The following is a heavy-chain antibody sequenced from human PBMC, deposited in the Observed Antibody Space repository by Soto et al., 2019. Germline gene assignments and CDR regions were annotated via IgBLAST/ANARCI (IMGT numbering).Heavy chain of an antibody. D-gene: IGHD5-12*01. V-gene: IGHV1-18*01. CDR2: ISAYNGNT. CDR1: GYTFTSYG. J-gene: IGHJ6*03. CDR3: ARGRGYSGYGPPEYYMDV. Sequence: ASVKVSCKASGYTFTSYGSSWVRQAPGQGLEWMGWISAYNGNTNYAQKLQGRVTMTTDTSTSTAYMELRSLRSDDTAVYYCARGRGYSGYGPPEYYMDVWGKGTTVTVSS.